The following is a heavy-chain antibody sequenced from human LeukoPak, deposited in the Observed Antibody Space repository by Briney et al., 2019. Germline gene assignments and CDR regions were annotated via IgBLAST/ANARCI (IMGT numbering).Heavy chain of an antibody. Sequence: GGSLRLSCSASGFTFSSFAMHWVRQAPGKGLQYVSAISNNGGSTYYADSVMGRFTIPRDNSKNTLYLQMSSLRAEDTAVYYCVKDRTGGYFDSWGQGTLVTVSS. V-gene: IGHV3-64D*09. CDR3: VKDRTGGYFDS. CDR2: ISNNGGST. CDR1: GFTFSSFA. J-gene: IGHJ4*02. D-gene: IGHD1-14*01.